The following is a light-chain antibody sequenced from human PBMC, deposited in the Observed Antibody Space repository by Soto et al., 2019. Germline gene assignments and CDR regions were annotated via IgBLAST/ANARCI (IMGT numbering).Light chain of an antibody. V-gene: IGLV2-14*01. Sequence: QSALTQPASVSGSPGQSITISCTGTSSDVGGYNYVSWYQQHPGKAPKLMIYEVSNRSSGVSNRFSGSKSGNTASLTISGLQAEDEADYYCSSYKRSSHLVFGNGTKVTV. J-gene: IGLJ1*01. CDR2: EVS. CDR3: SSYKRSSHLV. CDR1: SSDVGGYNY.